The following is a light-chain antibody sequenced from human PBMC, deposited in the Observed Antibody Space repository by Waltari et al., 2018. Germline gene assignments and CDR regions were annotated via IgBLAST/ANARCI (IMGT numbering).Light chain of an antibody. CDR2: WAS. V-gene: IGKV4-1*01. CDR1: QSVSYSHDNKNY. Sequence: DVVMTQSPDSLAVSLGERATINCKSTQSVSYSHDNKNYLAWFQQKPGQPPKLLIYWASTRESGVPDRFTGSGSGTDVTLTINSLQAEDVAVYYCQQYYIAPWTFGQGSKVEIK. J-gene: IGKJ1*01. CDR3: QQYYIAPWT.